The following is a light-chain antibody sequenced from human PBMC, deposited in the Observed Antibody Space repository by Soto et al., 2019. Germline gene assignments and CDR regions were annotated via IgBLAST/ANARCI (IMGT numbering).Light chain of an antibody. CDR3: GTWDSSLSAEV. CDR1: SSNIGNNY. Sequence: QSVLTQPPSVSAVPGQKVTISCSGSSSNIGNNYVSWYQQLPGTAPKLLIYENNKRPSGIPDRFSGSKSGTSATLGITGLQTGDEADYYCGTWDSSLSAEVFGTGTKVTVL. CDR2: ENN. J-gene: IGLJ1*01. V-gene: IGLV1-51*02.